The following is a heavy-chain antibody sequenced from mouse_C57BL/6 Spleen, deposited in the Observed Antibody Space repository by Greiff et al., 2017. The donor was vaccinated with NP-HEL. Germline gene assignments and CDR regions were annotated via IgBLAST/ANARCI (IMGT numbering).Heavy chain of an antibody. D-gene: IGHD2-4*01. V-gene: IGHV1-80*01. Sequence: QVQLKQSGAELVKPGASVKISCKASGYAFSSYWMNWVKQRPGKGLEWIGQIYPGDGDTNYNGKFKGKATLTADKSSSTAYMQLSSLTSEDSAVYFCARHDYDLYYFDYWGQGTTLTVSS. CDR1: GYAFSSYW. CDR3: ARHDYDLYYFDY. J-gene: IGHJ2*01. CDR2: IYPGDGDT.